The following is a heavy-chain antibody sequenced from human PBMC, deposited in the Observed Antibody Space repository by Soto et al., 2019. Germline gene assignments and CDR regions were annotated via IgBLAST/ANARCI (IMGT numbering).Heavy chain of an antibody. CDR3: ARDRGPLFGLGAFDI. Sequence: SVKVSCKASGCPLTRYGITWVRQAPGQGLEWIGGIIPIFGTPIYSQKFHGRVTITPDESTSTAYMDLGSLRSEYTAVYYCARDRGPLFGLGAFDIWGQGTIVPV. CDR1: GCPLTRYG. CDR2: IIPIFGTP. V-gene: IGHV1-69*13. D-gene: IGHD3-10*01. J-gene: IGHJ3*02.